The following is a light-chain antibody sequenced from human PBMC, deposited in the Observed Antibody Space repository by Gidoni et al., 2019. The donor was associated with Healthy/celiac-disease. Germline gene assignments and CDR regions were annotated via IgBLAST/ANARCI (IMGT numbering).Light chain of an antibody. Sequence: QSALTQPPSASGSPGQSVTISCTGTSSDVGASNYVSWYQQHPGKAPQLMIYEVSKRPSGVPDRFSGSKSGNTASLTVSGLQAEDEADYYCSSYAGSNNSVFGGGTKLTVL. J-gene: IGLJ3*02. V-gene: IGLV2-8*01. CDR1: SSDVGASNY. CDR2: EVS. CDR3: SSYAGSNNSV.